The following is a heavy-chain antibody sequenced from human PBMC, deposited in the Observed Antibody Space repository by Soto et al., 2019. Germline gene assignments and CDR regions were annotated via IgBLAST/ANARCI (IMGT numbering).Heavy chain of an antibody. J-gene: IGHJ5*02. CDR3: ARAIGGWPYTWFDP. CDR1: GFTFSSYW. V-gene: IGHV3-7*03. D-gene: IGHD6-19*01. CDR2: IKQDGSEK. Sequence: GGSLRLSCAASGFTFSSYWMSWVRQAPGKGLEWVANIKQDGSEKYYVDSVKGRFTISRDNAKNSLYLQMNSLRAEDTAVYYCARAIGGWPYTWFDPWGQGTLVTVSS.